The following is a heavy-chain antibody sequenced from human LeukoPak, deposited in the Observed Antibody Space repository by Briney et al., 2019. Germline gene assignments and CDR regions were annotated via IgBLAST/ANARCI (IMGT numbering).Heavy chain of an antibody. J-gene: IGHJ4*02. CDR2: INPNSGVT. CDR3: ARGQQWLEAFDY. Sequence: ASVKVSCKASVYTFTGYYIHWVRQAPGQGREWMGWINPNSGVTHYPQKFQGRVTMTRDTSIRTAYTEVRRLTSHTTAVYYCARGQQWLEAFDYWGLGTLVTVSS. V-gene: IGHV1-2*02. D-gene: IGHD6-19*01. CDR1: VYTFTGYY.